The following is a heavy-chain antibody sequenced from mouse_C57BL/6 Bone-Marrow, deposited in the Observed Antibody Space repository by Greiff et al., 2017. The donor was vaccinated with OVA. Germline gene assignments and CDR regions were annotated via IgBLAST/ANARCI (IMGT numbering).Heavy chain of an antibody. CDR2: IWWDDDK. CDR3: ARNPPLYYGSSSLFDY. Sequence: QVTLKESGPGILQPSQTLSLTCSFSGFSLSTFGMGVGWIRQPSGKDLEWLAHIWWDDDKYYNPALKSRLTISKDTSKNQVFLKIANVDTADTATYYCARNPPLYYGSSSLFDYWGQGTTLTVSS. CDR1: GFSLSTFGMG. V-gene: IGHV8-8*01. J-gene: IGHJ2*01. D-gene: IGHD1-1*01.